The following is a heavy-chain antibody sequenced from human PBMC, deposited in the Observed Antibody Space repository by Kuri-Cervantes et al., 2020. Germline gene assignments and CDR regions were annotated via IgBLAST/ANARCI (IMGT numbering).Heavy chain of an antibody. D-gene: IGHD6-19*01. J-gene: IGHJ4*02. Sequence: GESLKFSCAASGFTFSNSDMNWVRQAPGKGLEWVSGVSWNGSRTHYADSVKDRFIISRDNSRNFLFQQMNSLRPEDMAVYYCARVSSSGWWRGGVVDYWGQGTLVTVSS. V-gene: IGHV3-19*01. CDR1: GFTFSNSD. CDR2: VSWNGSRT. CDR3: ARVSSSGWWRGGVVDY.